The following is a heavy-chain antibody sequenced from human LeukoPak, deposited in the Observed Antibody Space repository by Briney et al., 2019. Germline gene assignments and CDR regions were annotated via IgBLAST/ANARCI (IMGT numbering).Heavy chain of an antibody. CDR2: IHHSGTT. D-gene: IGHD3-22*01. Sequence: SETLSLTCAVSGYSISSTYFWGWIRQPPGKGLEYIGNIHHSGTTYYNPSLKSRVTISIDTSKNQFSLKPSSVPAADTAVYYCARVRYYDNSGYYYDFDYWGQGTLVTVSS. CDR3: ARVRYYDNSGYYYDFDY. V-gene: IGHV4-38-2*01. J-gene: IGHJ4*02. CDR1: GYSISSTYF.